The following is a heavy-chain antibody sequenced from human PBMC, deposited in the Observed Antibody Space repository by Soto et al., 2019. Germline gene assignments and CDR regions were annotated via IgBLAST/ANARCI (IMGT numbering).Heavy chain of an antibody. Sequence: PSETLSLTCTVSGGSISSGGYYWSWIRQHPGKGLEWIGYIYYSGSTYYNPSLRSRVTISVDTSKNQFSLKLSSVTAADTAVYYCARGIAVAPPSYWFDPWGQGTLVTVSS. CDR2: IYYSGST. D-gene: IGHD6-19*01. CDR3: ARGIAVAPPSYWFDP. V-gene: IGHV4-31*03. J-gene: IGHJ5*02. CDR1: GGSISSGGYY.